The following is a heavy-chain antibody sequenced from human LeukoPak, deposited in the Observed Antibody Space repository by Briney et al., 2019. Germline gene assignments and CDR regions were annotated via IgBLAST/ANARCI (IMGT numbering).Heavy chain of an antibody. V-gene: IGHV1-18*01. CDR3: ARLYGFGSGYAHYYYMDV. CDR1: GYTFTSYG. Sequence: ASVKVSCKASGYTFTSYGMSWVGQAPGQGLEGMGWISAYNGNTNYAQKLQGRVTMTTDTSTSTAYMELRSLSSEDTAVYYCARLYGFGSGYAHYYYMDVWGKGPTVPVSS. CDR2: ISAYNGNT. D-gene: IGHD3-3*01. J-gene: IGHJ6*03.